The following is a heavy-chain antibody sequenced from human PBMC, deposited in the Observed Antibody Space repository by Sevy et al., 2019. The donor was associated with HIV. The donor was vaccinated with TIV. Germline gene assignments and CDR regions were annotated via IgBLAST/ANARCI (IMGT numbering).Heavy chain of an antibody. V-gene: IGHV4-31*03. J-gene: IGHJ2*01. CDR1: GGSISSGGYY. CDR3: ARDRDYYDSSGYHNWYFDL. CDR2: IYYSGST. D-gene: IGHD3-22*01. Sequence: SETLSLTCTVSGGSISSGGYYWSWIRQHPGKGLEWIGYIYYSGSTHYSPSLRSRVTISVDTSKNQFSLKLSSVTAADTAVYYCARDRDYYDSSGYHNWYFDLWGRCTLVTVSS.